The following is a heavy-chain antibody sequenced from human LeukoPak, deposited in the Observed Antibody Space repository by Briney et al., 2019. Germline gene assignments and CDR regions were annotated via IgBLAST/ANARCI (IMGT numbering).Heavy chain of an antibody. J-gene: IGHJ6*02. CDR1: GFPFSSYA. CDR3: VRGYSFGPYGMDV. D-gene: IGHD2-15*01. CDR2: ISDSGGST. Sequence: PGGSLRLSCSASGFPFSSYAMHWVRQAPGKGLEYVSAISDSGGSTYYADSVKGRFTTSRDNSKNPLYLQMSSLRAEDTAVYFCVRGYSFGPYGMDVWGQGTTVTVSS. V-gene: IGHV3-64D*09.